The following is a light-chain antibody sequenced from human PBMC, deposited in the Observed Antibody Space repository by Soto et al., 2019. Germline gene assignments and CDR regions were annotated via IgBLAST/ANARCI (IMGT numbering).Light chain of an antibody. J-gene: IGKJ1*01. V-gene: IGKV1-39*01. CDR1: QSISSY. Sequence: DLQMTQSPSSLSASVGYRVTITCLASQSISSYLNWYQQKPGKSPKLLIYAEYSLQSGVQSRFSGSGSGTDFTLTISSMQPDEFATYYCQHYNSYSEAFGQGTKVDI. CDR3: QHYNSYSEA. CDR2: AEY.